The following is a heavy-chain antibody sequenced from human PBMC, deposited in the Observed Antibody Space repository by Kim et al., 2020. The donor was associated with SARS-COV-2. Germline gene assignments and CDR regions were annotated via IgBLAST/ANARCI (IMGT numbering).Heavy chain of an antibody. CDR3: AKGKHDSSGYRVRTDAFDI. CDR1: GFTFSSYA. Sequence: GGSLRLSCAASGFTFSSYAMSWVRQAPGKGLEWVSAISGSGGSTYYADSVKGRFTISRDNSKNTLYLQMNSLRAEDTAVYYCAKGKHDSSGYRVRTDAFDIWGQGTMVTVSS. J-gene: IGHJ3*02. D-gene: IGHD3-22*01. V-gene: IGHV3-23*01. CDR2: ISGSGGST.